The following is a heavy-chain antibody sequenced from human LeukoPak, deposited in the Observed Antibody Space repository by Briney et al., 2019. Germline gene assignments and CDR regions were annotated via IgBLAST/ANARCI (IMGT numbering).Heavy chain of an antibody. V-gene: IGHV3-64*01. CDR1: GFTFSSYA. CDR3: ARGPWQDIVVVPSAMGGMDV. CDR2: ISSNGGST. Sequence: GGSLSLSCAASGFTFSSYAMHWVRQAPGKGLEYVSAISSNGGSTYYANSVKGRFTISRDNSKNTLYLQMGSLRAEDMAVYYCARGPWQDIVVVPSAMGGMDVWGQGTTVTVSS. D-gene: IGHD2-2*01. J-gene: IGHJ6*02.